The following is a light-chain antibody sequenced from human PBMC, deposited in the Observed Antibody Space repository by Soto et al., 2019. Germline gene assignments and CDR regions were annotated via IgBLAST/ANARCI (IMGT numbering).Light chain of an antibody. CDR3: MIWHNSDWV. CDR1: SGINIGTYR. Sequence: QPVLTQPASLSASPGASASLTCTLVSGINIGTYRIYWYQQKPGSPPQYLLRYKSDSDYQQGSGVHSHFSGPKDASANAGILFISGLQSEDEAYYYCMIWHNSDWVFGGGTKLPVL. V-gene: IGLV5-45*01. J-gene: IGLJ3*02. CDR2: YKSDSDY.